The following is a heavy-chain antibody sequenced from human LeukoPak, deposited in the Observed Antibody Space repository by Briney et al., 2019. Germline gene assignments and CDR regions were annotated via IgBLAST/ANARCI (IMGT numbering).Heavy chain of an antibody. CDR3: AKGRHSYGPIDY. CDR2: SNWDGSDT. J-gene: IGHJ4*02. V-gene: IGHV3-43D*03. CDR1: GFTFDNYA. D-gene: IGHD5-18*01. Sequence: GGSLRLSCTASGFTFDNYAMHWVRQVPGKGLEWVSLSNWDGSDTYYADSVKGRFTISRDNSKSSLYLQMNSLRIEDTALYYCAKGRHSYGPIDYWGQGTLVTVSS.